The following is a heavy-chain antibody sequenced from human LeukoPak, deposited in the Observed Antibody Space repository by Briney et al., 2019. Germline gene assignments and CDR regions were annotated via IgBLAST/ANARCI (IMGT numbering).Heavy chain of an antibody. D-gene: IGHD3-22*01. Sequence: GGSLRLSCAASGFTFSSYSMTWVRQAPGKGLEWVSYISSSSSTIYYADSVKGRFTISRDNAKNSLYLQMNSLRAEDTAVYYCAKDRDYYDSSGSDYWGQGTLVTVSS. V-gene: IGHV3-48*04. CDR1: GFTFSSYS. CDR2: ISSSSSTI. J-gene: IGHJ4*02. CDR3: AKDRDYYDSSGSDY.